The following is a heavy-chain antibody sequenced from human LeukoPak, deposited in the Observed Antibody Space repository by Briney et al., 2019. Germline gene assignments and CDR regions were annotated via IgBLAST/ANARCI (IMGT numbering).Heavy chain of an antibody. Sequence: SETLSLTCAVYGGSFSGYYWSWIRQPPGEGLEWIGEINHSGSTNYNPSLKSRVTISVDTSKNQFSLKLSSVTAADTAVYYCARELHYETYYFDYWGQGTLVTVSS. CDR3: ARELHYETYYFDY. D-gene: IGHD3-3*01. V-gene: IGHV4-34*01. CDR2: INHSGST. J-gene: IGHJ4*02. CDR1: GGSFSGYY.